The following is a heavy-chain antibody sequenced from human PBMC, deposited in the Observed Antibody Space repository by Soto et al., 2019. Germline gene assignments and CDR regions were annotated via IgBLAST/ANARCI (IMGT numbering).Heavy chain of an antibody. CDR1: GGLFSSYP. Sequence: AVKVSCKASGGLFSSYPISWVRQVPGQGLEWMGGIIPVFQTAYYTQRFQGRVTITADESTNTAYMELSSLRSEDTAIYYCARGGSGYTWFNEFWGQGTLVTVSS. CDR3: ARGGSGYTWFNEF. D-gene: IGHD3-22*01. CDR2: IIPVFQTA. J-gene: IGHJ4*02. V-gene: IGHV1-69*13.